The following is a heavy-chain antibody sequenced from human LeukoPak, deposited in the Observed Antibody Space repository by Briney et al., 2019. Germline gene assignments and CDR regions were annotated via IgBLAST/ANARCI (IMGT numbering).Heavy chain of an antibody. Sequence: GGSLRLSCAASGFTFSSYAMHWVRQAPGKGLEWVAFIRYDGSNKYYADSVKGRFTISRDNSKNTLYLQMNSLRTEDTAVYYCAKDRDYYDSSGYFGLPLDYWGEGTLVTVSS. CDR1: GFTFSSYA. CDR3: AKDRDYYDSSGYFGLPLDY. V-gene: IGHV3-30*02. CDR2: IRYDGSNK. D-gene: IGHD3-22*01. J-gene: IGHJ4*02.